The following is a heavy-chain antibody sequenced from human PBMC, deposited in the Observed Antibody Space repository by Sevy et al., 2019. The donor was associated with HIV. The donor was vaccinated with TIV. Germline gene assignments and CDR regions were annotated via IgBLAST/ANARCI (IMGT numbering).Heavy chain of an antibody. CDR3: ARDYGGNSADYYGMDV. Sequence: SETLSLACTVSGGSISSSSYYWGWIRQRPGKGLEWIGSIYYSGSTYYNPSLKSRVTISVDTSKNQFSLKLSSVTAADTAVYYCARDYGGNSADYYGMDVWGQGTTVTVSS. CDR1: GGSISSSSYY. D-gene: IGHD4-17*01. CDR2: IYYSGST. V-gene: IGHV4-39*02. J-gene: IGHJ6*02.